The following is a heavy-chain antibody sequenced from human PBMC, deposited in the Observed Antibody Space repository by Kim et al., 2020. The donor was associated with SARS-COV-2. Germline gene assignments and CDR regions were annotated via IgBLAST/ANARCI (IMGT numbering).Heavy chain of an antibody. V-gene: IGHV4-39*01. CDR1: GGSISSTTYY. CDR2: FYYGGNT. Sequence: SETLSLICAVSGGSISSTTYYWGWVRQPPGKGLEWIGVFYYGGNTYYNPSLKSRVTISVDISKNQFSLKLSSVTAADTAVYYCATSHSNGWSLAYWFFDRWGRGTLATVSS. CDR3: ATSHSNGWSLAYWFFDR. D-gene: IGHD6-19*01. J-gene: IGHJ2*01.